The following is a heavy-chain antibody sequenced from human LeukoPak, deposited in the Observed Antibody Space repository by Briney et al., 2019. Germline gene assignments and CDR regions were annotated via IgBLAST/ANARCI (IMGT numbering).Heavy chain of an antibody. J-gene: IGHJ4*02. CDR2: ISAYNGNT. V-gene: IGHV1-18*01. D-gene: IGHD2-2*01. CDR1: GYTFTSYG. Sequence: GASVKASCKASGYTFTSYGISWVRQAPGQGLEWMGWISAYNGNTNYAQKLQGRVTMTTDTSTSTAYMELRSLRSDDTAVYYCAREGGYCSSTSCQPEFDYWGQGTLVTVSS. CDR3: AREGGYCSSTSCQPEFDY.